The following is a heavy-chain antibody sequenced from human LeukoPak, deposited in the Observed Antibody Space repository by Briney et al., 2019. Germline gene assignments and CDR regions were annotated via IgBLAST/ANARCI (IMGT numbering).Heavy chain of an antibody. D-gene: IGHD2-21*02. V-gene: IGHV3-9*01. CDR2: TSWNSVNI. CDR3: VRRGPNCGGDCYYDY. J-gene: IGHJ4*02. CDR1: GFTFDDYA. Sequence: PGGSLRLSCAASGFTFDDYAMHWVRQAPGKGLEWVSGTSWNSVNIDYADSVKGRFTISRDNAKNSLYLQMNSLRPEDTALYYCVRRGPNCGGDCYYDYWGQGALVTVSS.